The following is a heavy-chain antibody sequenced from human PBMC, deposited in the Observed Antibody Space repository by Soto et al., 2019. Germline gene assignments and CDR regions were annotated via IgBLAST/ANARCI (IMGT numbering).Heavy chain of an antibody. CDR2: IYTRGDT. CDR3: AGISEDIYYGMDV. V-gene: IGHV4-4*07. D-gene: IGHD2-15*01. J-gene: IGHJ6*02. CDR1: GDSMISYY. Sequence: SETLSLTCTVSGDSMISYYWNWIRQPAGKGLEWIGRIYTRGDTNYNPSPKSRVTILVDTWKNDFSLKLTSVTAADTAVYYCAGISEDIYYGMDVWGQGTTVTVSS.